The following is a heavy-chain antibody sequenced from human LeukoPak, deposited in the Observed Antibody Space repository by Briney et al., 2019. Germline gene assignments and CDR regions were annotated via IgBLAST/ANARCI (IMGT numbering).Heavy chain of an antibody. V-gene: IGHV1-69*04. CDR1: GGTFSSYA. CDR2: IIPILGIA. Sequence: SVKVSCKASGGTFSSYAISWVRQAPGQGLEWMGRIIPILGIANYAQKFQGRVTITADKSTSTAYMELSSLRSEDTAVYYCASLIKSGWSAFDIWGQGTMVTVSS. D-gene: IGHD6-19*01. J-gene: IGHJ3*02. CDR3: ASLIKSGWSAFDI.